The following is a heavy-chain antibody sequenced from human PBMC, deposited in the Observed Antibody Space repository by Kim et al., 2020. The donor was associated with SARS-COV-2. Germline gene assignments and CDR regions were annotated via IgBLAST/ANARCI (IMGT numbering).Heavy chain of an antibody. CDR1: GFTFSSYS. Sequence: GGSLRLSCAASGFTFSSYSMNWVRQAPGKGLEWVSYISSSSSTIYYADSVKGRFTISRDNAKNSLYLQMNSLRDEDTAVYYCARASRISGGDPLAFDIWGQGIMVTVSS. J-gene: IGHJ3*02. D-gene: IGHD2-21*02. V-gene: IGHV3-48*02. CDR2: ISSSSSTI. CDR3: ARASRISGGDPLAFDI.